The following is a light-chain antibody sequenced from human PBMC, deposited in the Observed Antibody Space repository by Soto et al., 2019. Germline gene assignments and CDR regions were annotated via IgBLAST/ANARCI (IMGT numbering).Light chain of an antibody. J-gene: IGKJ5*01. CDR1: QSVSSSY. Sequence: EIVLTQSPATLSLSPVERATLSCMASQSVSSSYLAWYQQKPGQAPRLLIYGASSRATGIPDRFSGSGSGTDFTLTISRLEPEDFAVYYCQQYGSSPPITFGQGTRLEIK. CDR2: GAS. CDR3: QQYGSSPPIT. V-gene: IGKV3-20*01.